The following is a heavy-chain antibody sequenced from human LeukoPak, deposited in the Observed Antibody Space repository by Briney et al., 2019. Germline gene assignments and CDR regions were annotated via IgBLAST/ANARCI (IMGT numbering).Heavy chain of an antibody. CDR3: ARLDMDYYDSSGYGFDY. J-gene: IGHJ4*02. D-gene: IGHD3-22*01. V-gene: IGHV3-53*01. Sequence: GGSLRLSCAASGFTVSSDYMSWVRQAPGKGLEWVSVIYSGGSTYYADSVKGRFTISRDNSKNTLYLQMNSLRAEDTAVYYCARLDMDYYDSSGYGFDYWGQGTLVTVSS. CDR2: IYSGGST. CDR1: GFTVSSDY.